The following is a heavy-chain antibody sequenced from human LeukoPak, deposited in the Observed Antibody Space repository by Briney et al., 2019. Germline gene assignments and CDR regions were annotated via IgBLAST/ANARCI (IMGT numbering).Heavy chain of an antibody. J-gene: IGHJ3*02. CDR2: INHSGST. Sequence: PSETLSLTCAVYGGSFSGYYWSWIRQPPGKGLEWIGEINHSGSTNYNPSLKSRVTISVDTSKNQFSLKLSSVTAADTAVYYCALVGATSDAFDIWGQGTMVTVSS. CDR1: GGSFSGYY. CDR3: ALVGATSDAFDI. D-gene: IGHD1-26*01. V-gene: IGHV4-34*01.